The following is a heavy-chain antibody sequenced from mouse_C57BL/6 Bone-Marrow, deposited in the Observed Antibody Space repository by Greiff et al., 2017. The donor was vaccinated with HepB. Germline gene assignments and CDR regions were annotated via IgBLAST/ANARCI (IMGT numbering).Heavy chain of an antibody. CDR2: ISSGSSTI. Sequence: EVKLMESGGGLVKPGGSLKLSCAASGFTFSDYGMHWVRQAPEKGLEWVAYISSGSSTIYYADTVKGRFTISRDNAKNTLFLQMTSLRSEDTAMYYCARGTYYSNYDAMDYWGQGTSVTVSS. V-gene: IGHV5-17*01. CDR3: ARGTYYSNYDAMDY. CDR1: GFTFSDYG. D-gene: IGHD2-5*01. J-gene: IGHJ4*01.